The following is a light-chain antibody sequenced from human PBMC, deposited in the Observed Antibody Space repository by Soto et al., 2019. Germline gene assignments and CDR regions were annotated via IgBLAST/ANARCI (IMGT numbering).Light chain of an antibody. Sequence: EIVLTQSPGTLSLSPGERATLSCRASQSVSSSYLAWYQQKPGQAPRLLIYGASSRATGIPDRFSGSGSGTEFTLTINRLEPEDFAVYYCQQYGSSPGGTFGQGTKLEIK. V-gene: IGKV3-20*01. CDR3: QQYGSSPGGT. J-gene: IGKJ2*01. CDR1: QSVSSSY. CDR2: GAS.